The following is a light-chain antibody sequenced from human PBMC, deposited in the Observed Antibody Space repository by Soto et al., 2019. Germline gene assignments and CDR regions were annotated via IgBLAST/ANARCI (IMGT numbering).Light chain of an antibody. CDR1: SSDVGGYNY. CDR2: DVS. J-gene: IGLJ1*01. CDR3: SSYTNSNTYV. Sequence: QSALTQPASVSGSPGQSITISCTGTSSDVGGYNYVSWYQQHPGKAPKLMIYDVSNRPSGVSNRFSGSKSSNTASLTISGLQAEDEADYYCSSYTNSNTYVFGTGTKLTVL. V-gene: IGLV2-14*01.